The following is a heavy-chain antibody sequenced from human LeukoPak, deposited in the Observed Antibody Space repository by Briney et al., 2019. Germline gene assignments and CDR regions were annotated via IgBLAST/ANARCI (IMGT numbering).Heavy chain of an antibody. CDR3: ARGVSGEYYYYYMDV. D-gene: IGHD3-10*01. J-gene: IGHJ6*03. CDR1: GYTFTGYY. V-gene: IGHV1-2*02. CDR2: INPNSGGT. Sequence: ASMKVSYKAAGYTFTGYYMHWVRQAPGQELEWMGWINPNSGGTNYAQKFQGRVTMTRDTSISTGYMELSRLRSDDTAVYYCARGVSGEYYYYYMDVWGKGTTVTVSS.